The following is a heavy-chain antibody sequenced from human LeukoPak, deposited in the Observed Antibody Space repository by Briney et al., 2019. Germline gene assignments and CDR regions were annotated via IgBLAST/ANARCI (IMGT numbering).Heavy chain of an antibody. Sequence: SQTLSLTCAVSGASITSDGYSWSWVRQPPGRGLEWIGYIYHDGTTSFNPSLKSRVTISGDWSKNQISLKLSSVTAADTAVYFCARGGFGRSWSRKRYNWFDPWGQGTLVTVSS. D-gene: IGHD6-13*01. J-gene: IGHJ5*02. CDR1: GASITSDGYS. CDR3: ARGGFGRSWSRKRYNWFDP. CDR2: IYHDGTT. V-gene: IGHV4-30-2*01.